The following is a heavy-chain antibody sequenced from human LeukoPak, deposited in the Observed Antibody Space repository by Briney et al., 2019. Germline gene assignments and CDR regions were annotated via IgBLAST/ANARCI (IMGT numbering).Heavy chain of an antibody. CDR3: ARAGDYVWGSYRDAFDI. CDR1: GGSINSYY. J-gene: IGHJ3*02. Sequence: PSETLSLTCTVSGGSINSYYWSWIRQPPGKGLEWIGYIYYSGSTNYNPSLKSRVTISVDTSKNQFSLKLSSVTAADTAVYYCARAGDYVWGSYRDAFDIWGQGQWSPSLQ. CDR2: IYYSGST. V-gene: IGHV4-59*01. D-gene: IGHD3-16*02.